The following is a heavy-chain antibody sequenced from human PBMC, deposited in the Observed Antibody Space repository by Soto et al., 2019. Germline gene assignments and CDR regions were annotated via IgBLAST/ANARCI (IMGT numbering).Heavy chain of an antibody. CDR3: ARGSPRKQSGYYMDV. D-gene: IGHD3-3*01. Sequence: SETLSLTCAVYGGSFSGYYWSWIRQPPGKGLEWIGEINHSGSTNYNPSLKSRVTISVDTSKNQFSLKLSSVTAADTAVYYCARGSPRKQSGYYMDVWGKGTTVTVSS. J-gene: IGHJ6*03. CDR2: INHSGST. CDR1: GGSFSGYY. V-gene: IGHV4-34*01.